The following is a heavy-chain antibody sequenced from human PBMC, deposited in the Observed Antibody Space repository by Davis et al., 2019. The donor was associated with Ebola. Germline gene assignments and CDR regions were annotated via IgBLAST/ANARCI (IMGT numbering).Heavy chain of an antibody. J-gene: IGHJ4*02. Sequence: GESLKISCAASGFTFGSYGLHWVRQAPGKGLEWMSVISYDGTNKYYADSVKGRFTISRDNSRNTLFLQMDSLRGDDTAVYFCAKHVTPPDYWGQGTLVTVSS. D-gene: IGHD3-10*02. CDR2: ISYDGTNK. CDR3: AKHVTPPDY. V-gene: IGHV3-30*18. CDR1: GFTFGSYG.